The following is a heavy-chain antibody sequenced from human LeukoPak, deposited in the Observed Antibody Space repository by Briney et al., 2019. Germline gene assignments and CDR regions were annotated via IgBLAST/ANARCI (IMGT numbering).Heavy chain of an antibody. CDR1: GGSFSGYY. CDR2: INHSGST. CDR3: ARDRSGYYDWGGFDP. J-gene: IGHJ5*02. Sequence: PSETLSLTCAVYGGSFSGYYWSWIRQPPGKGLEWIGEINHSGSTNYNPSLKSRVTISVDTSKNQFSLKLSSVTAADTAVYYCARDRSGYYDWGGFDPWGQGTLVTVSS. D-gene: IGHD3-10*01. V-gene: IGHV4-34*01.